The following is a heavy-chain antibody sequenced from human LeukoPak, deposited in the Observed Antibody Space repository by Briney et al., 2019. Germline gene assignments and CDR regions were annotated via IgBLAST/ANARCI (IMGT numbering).Heavy chain of an antibody. V-gene: IGHV3-49*04. Sequence: SGGSLRLSCAASGFTFSTYAMSWVRQAPGKGLEWVGFIRSEGYGGTTEYAASVKGRFTISRDDSKSIAYLQMNSLKTEDTAVYYCSRGGTYTRGYWGQGTLVTVSS. CDR1: GFTFSTYA. J-gene: IGHJ4*02. D-gene: IGHD1-26*01. CDR2: IRSEGYGGTT. CDR3: SRGGTYTRGY.